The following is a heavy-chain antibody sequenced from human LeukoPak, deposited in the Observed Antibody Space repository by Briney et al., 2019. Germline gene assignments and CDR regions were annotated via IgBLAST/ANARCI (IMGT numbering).Heavy chain of an antibody. V-gene: IGHV3-49*04. CDR2: IRSKAYGGTT. D-gene: IGHD5-18*01. J-gene: IGHJ6*02. CDR3: TRESPMVTFDGMDV. Sequence: PGGSLRLSCTASGFTFGDYAMCWVRQAPGKGLEWVGFIRSKAYGGTTEYAASVKGRFTISRDDSKSIAYLQMNSLKTEDTAVYYCTRESPMVTFDGMDVWGQGTTVTVSS. CDR1: GFTFGDYA.